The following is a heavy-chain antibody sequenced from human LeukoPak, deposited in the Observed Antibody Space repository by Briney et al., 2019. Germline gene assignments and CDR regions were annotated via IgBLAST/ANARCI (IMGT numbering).Heavy chain of an antibody. Sequence: PGGSLRLSCAASGFTFSSYWMSWVRQAPGKGLEWVANIKQDGSEKYYVDSVKGRFTISRDNAKNSLYLQMNSLRAEGTAVYYCARDLGSGWGYYFDYWGQGTLVTVSS. D-gene: IGHD6-19*01. CDR2: IKQDGSEK. J-gene: IGHJ4*02. V-gene: IGHV3-7*01. CDR1: GFTFSSYW. CDR3: ARDLGSGWGYYFDY.